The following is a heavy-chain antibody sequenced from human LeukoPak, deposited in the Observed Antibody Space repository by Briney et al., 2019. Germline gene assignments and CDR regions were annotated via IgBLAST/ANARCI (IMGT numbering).Heavy chain of an antibody. D-gene: IGHD3-3*01. CDR1: GYTFTSYA. V-gene: IGHV1-3*01. CDR2: INAGNGNT. CDR3: ASTYYDFWSGFAGSYYFDY. Sequence: ASVKVSCKASGYTFTSYAMHWVRQAPGQRLEWMGWINAGNGNTKYSQKFQGRVTITRDTSASTAYMELSSLRSEDTAVYYCASTYYDFWSGFAGSYYFDYWGQGTLVTVSS. J-gene: IGHJ4*02.